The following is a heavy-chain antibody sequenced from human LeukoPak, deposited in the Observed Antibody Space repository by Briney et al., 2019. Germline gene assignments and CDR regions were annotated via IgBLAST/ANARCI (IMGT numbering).Heavy chain of an antibody. CDR1: GFTFSSYA. J-gene: IGHJ4*02. D-gene: IGHD5/OR15-5a*01. CDR3: ARSVSGVWLFDY. CDR2: ISYDGSNK. V-gene: IGHV3-30-3*01. Sequence: PGGSLRLSCAASGFTFSSYAMHWVRQAPGKGLEWVAVISYDGSNKYYADSVKGRFTISRDNSKNTLYLQMNSPRAEDTAVYYCARSVSGVWLFDYWGRGTLVTVSS.